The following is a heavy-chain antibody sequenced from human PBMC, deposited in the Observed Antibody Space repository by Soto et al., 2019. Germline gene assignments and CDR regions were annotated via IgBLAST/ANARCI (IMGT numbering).Heavy chain of an antibody. V-gene: IGHV3-48*01. CDR2: ISSSSSTI. D-gene: IGHD2-15*01. CDR3: ARGHLGFCSGGSCQPTAIHI. Sequence: GGSLRLSCAASGFTFSSYSMNWVRQAPGKGLEWVSYISSSSSTIYYADSVKGRFTISRDNAKNSLYLQMNSLRAEDTAVYYCARGHLGFCSGGSCQPTAIHIWGQGIMVTVSS. CDR1: GFTFSSYS. J-gene: IGHJ3*02.